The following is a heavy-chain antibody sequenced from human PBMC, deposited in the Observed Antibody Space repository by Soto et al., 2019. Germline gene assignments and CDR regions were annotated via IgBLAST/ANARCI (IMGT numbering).Heavy chain of an antibody. Sequence: PGGSLRLSCAASGFTFSSYGMHWVRQAPGKGLEWVAVISYDGSNKYYADSVKGRFTISRDNSKNTLYLQMNSLRAEDAAVYYCAKAGPSLPPFDYWGQGTLVTVSS. J-gene: IGHJ4*02. CDR3: AKAGPSLPPFDY. CDR2: ISYDGSNK. V-gene: IGHV3-30*18. CDR1: GFTFSSYG. D-gene: IGHD3-16*02.